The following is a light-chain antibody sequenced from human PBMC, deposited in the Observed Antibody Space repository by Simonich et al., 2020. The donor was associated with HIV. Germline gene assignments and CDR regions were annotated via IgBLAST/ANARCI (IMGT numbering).Light chain of an antibody. CDR2: EGR. V-gene: IGLV2-23*01. CDR1: SRDFGTYNL. J-gene: IGLJ3*02. Sequence: QSALTQPASVSGSPGQSITISCTGTSRDFGTYNLVSWYQQHPGEAPKLIIYEGRKRPSGVSHRLSGSKSGNTASLTISGLQAEDEADYYCCSYAGSSTWMFGGGTKLTVL. CDR3: CSYAGSSTWM.